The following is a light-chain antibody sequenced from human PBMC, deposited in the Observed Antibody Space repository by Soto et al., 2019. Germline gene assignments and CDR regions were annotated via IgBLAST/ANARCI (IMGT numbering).Light chain of an antibody. V-gene: IGLV2-14*03. CDR3: SSYTSDTTGV. J-gene: IGLJ1*01. CDR1: SSDVGGYNY. CDR2: DVT. Sequence: QSALTQPASVSGSPGQSIAISCTGTSSDVGGYNYVSWYQQHPGKAPKLMIYDVTTRPSGVSNRFSGSKSGNMAALTISGLQAEDEADYYCSSYTSDTTGVFGTGTKLTVL.